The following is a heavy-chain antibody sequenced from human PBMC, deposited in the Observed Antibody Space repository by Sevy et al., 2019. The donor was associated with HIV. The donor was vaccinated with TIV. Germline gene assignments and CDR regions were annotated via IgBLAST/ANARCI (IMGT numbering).Heavy chain of an antibody. CDR2: INPSGGST. J-gene: IGHJ4*02. Sequence: ASVKVSCKASGYTFTSDYMHWVRQAPGQGLEWMGIINPSGGSTSYAQKFQGRVTMTRDTSTSTVDMELRSLRSEDTAVYYCARDSDNYDILTGYYPFDYGGQGTLVTVSS. V-gene: IGHV1-46*01. CDR1: GYTFTSDY. D-gene: IGHD3-9*01. CDR3: ARDSDNYDILTGYYPFDY.